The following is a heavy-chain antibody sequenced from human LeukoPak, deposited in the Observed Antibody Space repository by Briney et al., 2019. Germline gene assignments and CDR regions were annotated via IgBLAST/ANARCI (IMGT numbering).Heavy chain of an antibody. D-gene: IGHD3-22*01. Sequence: PSETLSLTCTVSGGSISSYYWGWIRQPPGKGLEWIGSIYYSGNTYYNPSLKSRVTISVDTSKNQFSLKLSSVTAADTAVYYCARIKDYYYDSSGYREGFFDYWGQGTLVTVSS. CDR3: ARIKDYYYDSSGYREGFFDY. J-gene: IGHJ4*02. CDR1: GGSISSYY. V-gene: IGHV4-39*01. CDR2: IYYSGNT.